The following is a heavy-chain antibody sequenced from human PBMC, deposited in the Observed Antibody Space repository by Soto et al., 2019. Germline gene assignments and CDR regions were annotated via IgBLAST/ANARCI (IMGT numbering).Heavy chain of an antibody. CDR3: AKDAYTISTLYGGLDN. CDR2: VSYDGNNQ. CDR1: GFTFSTYG. V-gene: IGHV3-30*18. Sequence: QVQLVESGGGVVQPGRSLRLSCAASGFTFSTYGMHWVRQAPGRGLEWMAVVSYDGNNQYYADSVKGRFTISRNNSKNTLYLQMNSLRTADTAVYYCAKDAYTISTLYGGLDNWGQGTLVTVSS. J-gene: IGHJ4*02. D-gene: IGHD4-17*01.